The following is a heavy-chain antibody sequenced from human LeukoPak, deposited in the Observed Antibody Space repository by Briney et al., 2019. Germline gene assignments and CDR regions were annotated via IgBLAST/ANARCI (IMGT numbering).Heavy chain of an antibody. CDR2: IYYSGST. D-gene: IGHD3-22*01. V-gene: IGHV4-30-4*08. J-gene: IGHJ4*02. CDR1: GGSISSGDYC. CDR3: ARESRDSSGYYPPYYFDY. Sequence: SETLSLTCTVSGGSISSGDYCWSWIRQPPGKGLEWIGYIYYSGSTYYNPSLKSRVTISVDTSKNQFSLKLSSVTAADTAVYYCARESRDSSGYYPPYYFDYWGQGTLVTVSS.